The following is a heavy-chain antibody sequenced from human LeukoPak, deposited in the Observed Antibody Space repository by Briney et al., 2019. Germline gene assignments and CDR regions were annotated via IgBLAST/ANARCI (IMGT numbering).Heavy chain of an antibody. CDR1: GNTFTRYY. CDR2: ISAYSGDT. J-gene: IGHJ6*02. V-gene: IGHV1-18*04. CDR3: ARGSVGATHLSYYYGMDV. Sequence: ASVKVSCKASGNTFTRYYLHWVRQAPGQGLEWMGWISAYSGDTNYAQNLQGRVTMTTDTSTSTAYMELRSLRSDDTAVYYCARGSVGATHLSYYYGMDVWGQGTTVTVSS. D-gene: IGHD1-26*01.